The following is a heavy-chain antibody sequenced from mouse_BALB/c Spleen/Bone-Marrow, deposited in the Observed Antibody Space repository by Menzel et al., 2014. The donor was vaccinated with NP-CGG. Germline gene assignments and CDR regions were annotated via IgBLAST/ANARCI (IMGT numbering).Heavy chain of an antibody. CDR2: INPRSGRT. Sequence: QVQLQQPGAELVKPGASVKLSCKASGYTFTSYWMYWVIQRPGQGLEWIGEINPRSGRTNYNEKFKSRATLTVDKSSSTAYMQLGSLTSEDSAVYYCARGLYGAMDYWGQGTSVTVSS. CDR3: ARGLYGAMDY. D-gene: IGHD1-1*01. V-gene: IGHV1S81*02. J-gene: IGHJ4*01. CDR1: GYTFTSYW.